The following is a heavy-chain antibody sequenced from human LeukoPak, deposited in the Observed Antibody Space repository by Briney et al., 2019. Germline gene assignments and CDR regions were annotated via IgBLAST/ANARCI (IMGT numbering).Heavy chain of an antibody. CDR2: IRSSSSTI. J-gene: IGHJ4*02. D-gene: IGHD1-1*01. CDR3: ARDQDNAFDS. CDR1: GFTFSSYA. V-gene: IGHV3-48*02. Sequence: GGSLRLSCAASGFTFSSYAMHWVRQAPGKGLEWVSYIRSSSSTIYYADSVKGRFTVSRDNAKNSLYLQMSSLRDEDTAVYYCARDQDNAFDSWGQGTLVTVSS.